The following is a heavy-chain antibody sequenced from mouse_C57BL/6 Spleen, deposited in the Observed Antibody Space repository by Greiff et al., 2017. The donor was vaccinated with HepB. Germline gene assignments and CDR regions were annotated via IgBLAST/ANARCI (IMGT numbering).Heavy chain of an antibody. V-gene: IGHV5-4*01. Sequence: EVKLVESGGGLVKPGGSLKLSCAASGFTFSSYAMSWVRQTPEKRLEWVATISDGGSYTYYPDNVKGRFTISRDNAKNNLYLQMSHLKSEDTAMYYCAREYDYDGDWFAYWGQGTLVTVSA. CDR1: GFTFSSYA. CDR3: AREYDYDGDWFAY. D-gene: IGHD2-4*01. J-gene: IGHJ3*01. CDR2: ISDGGSYT.